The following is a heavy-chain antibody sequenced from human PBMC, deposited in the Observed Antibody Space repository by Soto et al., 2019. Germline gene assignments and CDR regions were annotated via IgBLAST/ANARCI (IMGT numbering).Heavy chain of an antibody. V-gene: IGHV1-18*01. CDR3: ARDSFYYYGSSGLDP. CDR2: ISAYNGNT. J-gene: IGHJ5*02. D-gene: IGHD3-22*01. CDR1: GYTFTSYG. Sequence: ASVKVSCKASGYTFTSYGISWVRQAPGQGLEWMGWISAYNGNTNYAQKLQGRVTMTTDTSTSTAYMELRSLRSDDTAVYYCARDSFYYYGSSGLDPWGQGTLVTVSS.